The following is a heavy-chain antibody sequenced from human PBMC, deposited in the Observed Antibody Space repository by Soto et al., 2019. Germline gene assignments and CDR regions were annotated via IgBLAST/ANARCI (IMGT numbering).Heavy chain of an antibody. Sequence: GGSLRLSCVASVFSFSSHAMIGFRKAPGKGLEWVSTISSGGDNTYSADSVKGRFTISRDNSKNTLYLQMNSLRAEDTAVYYCAKDFDSYSSGRYGMDVWGQGTTVTVSS. V-gene: IGHV3-23*01. CDR1: VFSFSSHA. CDR3: AKDFDSYSSGRYGMDV. D-gene: IGHD6-19*01. CDR2: ISSGGDNT. J-gene: IGHJ6*02.